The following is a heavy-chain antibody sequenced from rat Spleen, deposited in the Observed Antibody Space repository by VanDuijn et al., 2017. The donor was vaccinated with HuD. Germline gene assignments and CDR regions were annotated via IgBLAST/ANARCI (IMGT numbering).Heavy chain of an antibody. CDR3: TRRGIYYGAYYCDY. CDR1: GFTFSDYT. Sequence: EVQLVESGGGLVQPGRSLKLSCAASGFTFSDYTMAWVRQAPEKGLEWVATIFYDGSRTYYRDSVKGRFTISRDNARSILYLQMDSLGSEDTATYYCTRRGIYYGAYYCDYWGQGVMVTVSS. J-gene: IGHJ2*01. D-gene: IGHD1-6*01. V-gene: IGHV5-7*01. CDR2: IFYDGSRT.